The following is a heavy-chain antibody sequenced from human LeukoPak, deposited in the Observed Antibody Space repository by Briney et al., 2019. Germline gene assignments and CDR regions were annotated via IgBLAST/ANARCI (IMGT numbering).Heavy chain of an antibody. V-gene: IGHV3-23*01. CDR1: GFTFSSYV. CDR2: ISGSGGST. D-gene: IGHD4-17*01. Sequence: PGGSLRLSCAASGFTFSSYVMSWVRQAPGKGLEWVSAISGSGGSTYYADSVKGRFTISRDNSKNTLNLQMNGLRVEDTAVYYCARKGDYGDYRNWFDPWGQGTLVTVSS. CDR3: ARKGDYGDYRNWFDP. J-gene: IGHJ5*02.